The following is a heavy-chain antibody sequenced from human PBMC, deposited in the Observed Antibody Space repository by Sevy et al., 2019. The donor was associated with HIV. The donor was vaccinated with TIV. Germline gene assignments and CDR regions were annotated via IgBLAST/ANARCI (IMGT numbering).Heavy chain of an antibody. Sequence: GGSLRLSCAASGFTFSDYYMSWIRRAPGKGLEWVSSRSSSGSTIDYADSVKGRFTISRDNAKNSLYLQMNSLRAEDTALYYCATGGFSSSWPARFNYWGQGTLVTVSS. J-gene: IGHJ4*02. V-gene: IGHV3-11*01. CDR1: GFTFSDYY. CDR2: RSSSGSTI. CDR3: ATGGFSSSWPARFNY. D-gene: IGHD6-13*01.